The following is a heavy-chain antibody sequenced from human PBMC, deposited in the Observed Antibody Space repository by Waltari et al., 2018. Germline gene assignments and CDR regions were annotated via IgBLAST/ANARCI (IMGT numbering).Heavy chain of an antibody. CDR1: GFTVSSFY. Sequence: VHVEESGGGLMQPGGSLRLSCAASGFTVSSFYMAWVRQAPGKGLGWVLLIYSGGDTYYADSVKCRFTISRDNSKNMVYLQMNSLRADDTAVYYCARETGVAVAGYGLDIWGQGTTVTVSS. J-gene: IGHJ6*02. D-gene: IGHD2-15*01. CDR2: IYSGGDT. V-gene: IGHV3-53*01. CDR3: ARETGVAVAGYGLDI.